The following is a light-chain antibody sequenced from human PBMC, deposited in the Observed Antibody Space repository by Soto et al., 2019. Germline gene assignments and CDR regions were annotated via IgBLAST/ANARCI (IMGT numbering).Light chain of an antibody. CDR2: GAS. J-gene: IGKJ3*01. CDR1: QSVSSTY. V-gene: IGKV3-20*01. Sequence: EIVLTQSPGTLSLSPGERATLSCRASQSVSSTYLAWYQQKPGQAPRLLIYGASSRDTGIPERFSGSGSGTAFTLTISRLEPEDFEVYYCQKDGSSLLTFGPGTNVDIK. CDR3: QKDGSSLLT.